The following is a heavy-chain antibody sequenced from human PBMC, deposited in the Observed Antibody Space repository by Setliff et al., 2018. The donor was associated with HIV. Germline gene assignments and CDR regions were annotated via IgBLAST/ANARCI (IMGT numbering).Heavy chain of an antibody. CDR1: GFTFSTYW. D-gene: IGHD3-10*01. J-gene: IGHJ1*01. CDR2: IVSDGSKK. Sequence: GGSLRLSCTASGFTFSTYWMHWVRQAPGKGLEWVSRIVSDGSKKYYADSVKGRFTISRDNSKDTLDLQMNSLRPEDTAVYFCARDKFGSGSSPRVLQHWGQGTLVTVSS. V-gene: IGHV3-74*01. CDR3: ARDKFGSGSSPRVLQH.